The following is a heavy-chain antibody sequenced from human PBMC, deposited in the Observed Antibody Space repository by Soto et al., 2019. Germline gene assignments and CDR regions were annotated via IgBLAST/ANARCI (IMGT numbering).Heavy chain of an antibody. CDR3: ARTSLAGTSLDY. CDR1: GGSISSSNW. D-gene: IGHD6-19*01. J-gene: IGHJ4*02. Sequence: SETLSLTCTVSGGSISSSNWWTWVRQPPKKGLEWIGEIYHSGSTNYNPSLKSRVTISVDKSKNQFSLKLSSVTAADTAVYYCARTSLAGTSLDYWGQGTLVTVSS. V-gene: IGHV4-4*02. CDR2: IYHSGST.